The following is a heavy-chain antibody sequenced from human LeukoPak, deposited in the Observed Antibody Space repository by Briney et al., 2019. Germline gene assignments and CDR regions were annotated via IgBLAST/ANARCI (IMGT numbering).Heavy chain of an antibody. CDR1: GVSITSYY. D-gene: IGHD3-10*01. J-gene: IGHJ4*02. Sequence: SETLSLTCAVSGVSITSYYWSWIRQHPEKGLEWIGYLSDVGTNDYNPSLKGRVTISRDTSKNQFSLKLSSATAADTAVYYCARLGVHYGSGADYWGQGTLVTVSS. V-gene: IGHV4-59*08. CDR3: ARLGVHYGSGADY. CDR2: LSDVGTN.